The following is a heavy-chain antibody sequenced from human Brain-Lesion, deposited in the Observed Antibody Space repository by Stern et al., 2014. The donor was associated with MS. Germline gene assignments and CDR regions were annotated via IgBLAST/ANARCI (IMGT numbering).Heavy chain of an antibody. Sequence: QVQLQESGPGLVKPSETLSLTCTVSGGSINTNNYYWGWIRQPPGKGLEWIGNIYSSGSTFYSPSLKSRVTLSVDTSNTPLSLKLSSVTAADTAVYYCARTGDDFGDYSLSYWGQGTLVTVSS. J-gene: IGHJ4*02. CDR2: IYSSGST. CDR1: GGSINTNNYY. D-gene: IGHD4-17*01. V-gene: IGHV4-39*01. CDR3: ARTGDDFGDYSLSY.